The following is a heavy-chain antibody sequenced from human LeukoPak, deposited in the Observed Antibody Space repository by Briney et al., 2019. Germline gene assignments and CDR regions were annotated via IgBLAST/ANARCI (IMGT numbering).Heavy chain of an antibody. CDR1: GFTFSSYA. V-gene: IGHV3-30*04. Sequence: GGSLRLSCAASGFTFSSYAMHWVRQAPGKGLEWVAVISYDGSNEYYADSVKGRFTISRDNSKNTLYLQMNRLRAEDTAVYYCARELEPRDYFDYWGQGTLVTVSS. CDR2: ISYDGSNE. CDR3: ARELEPRDYFDY. J-gene: IGHJ4*02. D-gene: IGHD1-1*01.